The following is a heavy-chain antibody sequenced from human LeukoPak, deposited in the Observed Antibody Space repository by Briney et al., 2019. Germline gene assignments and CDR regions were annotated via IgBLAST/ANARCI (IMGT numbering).Heavy chain of an antibody. CDR3: ARSGGYSGYNDWFDP. CDR1: GYTFTSNY. CDR2: ISPSGGST. Sequence: ASVKVSCKAFGYTFTSNYMHWVRQAPGQGPEWMGVISPSGGSTTYAQKFQGRVTLTRDMSTSTDYLELGSLRSEDTAVYYCARSGGYSGYNDWFDPWGQGTLVTVSS. V-gene: IGHV1-46*01. J-gene: IGHJ5*02. D-gene: IGHD5-12*01.